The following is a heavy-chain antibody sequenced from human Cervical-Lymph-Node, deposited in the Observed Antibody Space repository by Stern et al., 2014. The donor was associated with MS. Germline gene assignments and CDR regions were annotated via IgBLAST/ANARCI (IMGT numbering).Heavy chain of an antibody. Sequence: EVQLEESGGGLVKPGGSLRLSCAASGLTFSSHSMNWVRQAPGKGLEVVSSISSSSTYIFYADSVKGRSTISRDDAKNSLYLQMNSLRVEDTAVYYCASGGWGVWGQGTMVTVSA. CDR3: ASGGWGV. D-gene: IGHD3-16*01. CDR2: ISSSSTYI. V-gene: IGHV3-21*01. J-gene: IGHJ3*01. CDR1: GLTFSSHS.